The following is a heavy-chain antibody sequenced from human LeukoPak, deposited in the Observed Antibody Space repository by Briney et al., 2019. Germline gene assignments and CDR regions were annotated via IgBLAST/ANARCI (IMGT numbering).Heavy chain of an antibody. CDR2: INHSGST. CDR3: ARRAGYSSGWYSFDY. Sequence: SETLSLTCAVYGGSFSGYYWSWIRQPPGKGLEWLGEINHSGSTNYNPSLKSRVTISVDTSKNQFSLKLSSVTAADTAVYYCARRAGYSSGWYSFDYWGQGTLVTVSS. D-gene: IGHD6-19*01. J-gene: IGHJ4*02. V-gene: IGHV4-34*01. CDR1: GGSFSGYY.